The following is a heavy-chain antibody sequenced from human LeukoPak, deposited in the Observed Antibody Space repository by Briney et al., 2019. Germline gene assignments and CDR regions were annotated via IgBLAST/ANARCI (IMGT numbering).Heavy chain of an antibody. V-gene: IGHV3-33*01. J-gene: IGHJ6*02. Sequence: PGGSLRLSCAASGFTFSSYGMHWVRQAPGKGLEWVAAIWSDGSNTYYADSVKGRFAISRDNSKNTLYLQMNSLRAEDMAVYYCARDGVGYGDYGVYYYYYGMDVWGQGTTVTVSS. CDR3: ARDGVGYGDYGVYYYYYGMDV. CDR1: GFTFSSYG. CDR2: IWSDGSNT. D-gene: IGHD4-17*01.